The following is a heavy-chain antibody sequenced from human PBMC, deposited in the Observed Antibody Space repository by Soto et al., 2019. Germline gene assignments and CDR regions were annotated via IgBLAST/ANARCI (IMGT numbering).Heavy chain of an antibody. D-gene: IGHD3-9*01. J-gene: IGHJ3*02. Sequence: QGHLVQFGAEVKEPGASVKVSCQASGYNFNKYGISRVRQAPGHGLEWMGRISAQNGNTYYAQKFKSRVTMTTDSSTNTAYMEMRDLRSDDTAVYFCARDRTYYNTLTTYYFTQDASDIWGQGTLVSVSS. CDR1: GYNFNKYG. V-gene: IGHV1-18*04. CDR2: ISAQNGNT. CDR3: ARDRTYYNTLTTYYFTQDASDI.